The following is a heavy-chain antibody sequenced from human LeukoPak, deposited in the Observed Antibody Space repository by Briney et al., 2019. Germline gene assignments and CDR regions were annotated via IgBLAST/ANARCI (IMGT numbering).Heavy chain of an antibody. CDR3: ARHGPAKVVVVVTPPDY. D-gene: IGHD4-23*01. CDR2: IKHSEYT. Sequence: SETLSFTCSGSGDSVSSNNYYWGWLRQPPGNGLEWIGSIKHSEYTFYAASLKSRITISVDTSNNQFSLKLRSVTAADTAVYYCARHGPAKVVVVVTPPDYWGQGTLVTVSS. V-gene: IGHV4-39*01. J-gene: IGHJ4*02. CDR1: GDSVSSNNYY.